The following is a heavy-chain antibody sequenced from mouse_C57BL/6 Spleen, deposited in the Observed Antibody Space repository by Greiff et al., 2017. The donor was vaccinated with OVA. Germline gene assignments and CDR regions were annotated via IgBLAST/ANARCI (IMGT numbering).Heavy chain of an antibody. V-gene: IGHV1-18*01. D-gene: IGHD1-1*01. CDR3: ARDSNPSYYGSSYYFDY. J-gene: IGHJ2*01. Sequence: EVQLQQSGPELVKPGASVKIPCKASGYTFTDYNMDWVKQSHGKSLEWIGDINPNNGGTIYNQKFKGKATLTVDKSSSTAYMELRSLTSEDTAVYYCARDSNPSYYGSSYYFDYWGQGTTLTVSS. CDR1: GYTFTDYN. CDR2: INPNNGGT.